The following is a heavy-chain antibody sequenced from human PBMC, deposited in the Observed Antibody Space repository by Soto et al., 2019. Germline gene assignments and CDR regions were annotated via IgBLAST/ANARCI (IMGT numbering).Heavy chain of an antibody. CDR1: GFTFDDYA. J-gene: IGHJ4*02. CDR2: ISGSGGST. V-gene: IGHV3-23*04. CDR3: AKDPTPNIVLIAEIIVDY. Sequence: EVQLVESGGGLVQPGRSLRLSCAASGFTFDDYAMHWVRQAPGKGLEWVSGISGSGGSTYYADSVKGRFTISRVNSKNTLYLQMNSLRAEDTAVYYCAKDPTPNIVLIAEIIVDYWGQGTLVTVSS. D-gene: IGHD2-8*01.